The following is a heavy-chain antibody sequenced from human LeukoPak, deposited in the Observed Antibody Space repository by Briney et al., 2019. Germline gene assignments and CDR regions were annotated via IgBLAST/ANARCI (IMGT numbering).Heavy chain of an antibody. CDR2: ISGSGGST. J-gene: IGHJ5*02. CDR3: AKAPLPPTARPLEFDP. Sequence: GGSLRLSCAASGFTFSSYAMSWVRQAPGKGLEWVSAISGSGGSTYYADSVKGRFTISRDNSKNTLYLQMNSLRAEDTAVYYCAKAPLPPTARPLEFDPWSQGTLVTVSS. V-gene: IGHV3-23*01. CDR1: GFTFSSYA.